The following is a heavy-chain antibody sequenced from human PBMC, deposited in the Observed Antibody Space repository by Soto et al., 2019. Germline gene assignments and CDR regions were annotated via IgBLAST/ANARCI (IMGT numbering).Heavy chain of an antibody. D-gene: IGHD3-22*01. V-gene: IGHV3-23*01. CDR1: GFRFSSYA. CDR3: AKPQDRSAHYSGIDS. J-gene: IGHJ4*02. Sequence: PGGSLRLSCAASGFRFSSYAMSCVGQAPGKGHEWASALSDTGADTYYSDSATGRFTSSGDNSKHTLFLQMNSLRAEDTALYHCAKPQDRSAHYSGIDSLGQGTLVVFSS. CDR2: LSDTGADT.